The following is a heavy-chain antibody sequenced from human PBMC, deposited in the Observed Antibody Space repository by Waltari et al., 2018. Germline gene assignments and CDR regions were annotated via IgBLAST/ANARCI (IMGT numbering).Heavy chain of an antibody. CDR2: ISGSSSTI. V-gene: IGHV3-48*01. J-gene: IGHJ4*02. Sequence: EVQLVESGGGLVQPGGSLRLSCGVSGFTFRASSMNWVRQAPGKGLEWVSYISGSSSTIYYADSVKGRFTISRDNAKNSMHLQMSSLRAEDTAVYYCATAARRRDVGDLSWGQGTLVTVSS. D-gene: IGHD3-16*02. CDR1: GFTFRASS. CDR3: ATAARRRDVGDLS.